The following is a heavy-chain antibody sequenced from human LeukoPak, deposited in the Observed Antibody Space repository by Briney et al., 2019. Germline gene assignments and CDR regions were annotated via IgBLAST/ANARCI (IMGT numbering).Heavy chain of an antibody. D-gene: IGHD3-22*01. CDR3: GRHESSGYVLPVDY. V-gene: IGHV3-20*01. CDR1: GFTFDDYG. J-gene: IGHJ4*02. CDR2: INWNGGNT. Sequence: GGSLRLSCAPSGFTFDDYGMSWVRQPPGKGLAGVSGINWNGGNTGHADSVKGRFTISRDNAKHSLYLQMNSLRAEETALYHSGRHESSGYVLPVDYWGEGTLVTVSS.